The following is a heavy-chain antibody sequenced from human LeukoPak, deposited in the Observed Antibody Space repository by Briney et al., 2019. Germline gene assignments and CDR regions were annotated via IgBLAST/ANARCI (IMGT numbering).Heavy chain of an antibody. CDR3: ARHSYNYYGLDV. J-gene: IGHJ6*02. CDR1: GGSISSYY. V-gene: IGHV4-59*08. CDR2: IYYSGTT. Sequence: PSETLSLTCTVSGGSISSYYWSWLRQPPGKGLEWIGYIYYSGTTNYNPSLKSRVTMSVDTSNNHLSLRLTSVTAADTALYYCARHSYNYYGLDVWGQGTTITVSS.